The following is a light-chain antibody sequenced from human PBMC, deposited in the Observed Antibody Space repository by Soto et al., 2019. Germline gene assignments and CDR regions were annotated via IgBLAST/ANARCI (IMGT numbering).Light chain of an antibody. CDR2: KAS. Sequence: IQVTESPCTMSGYVGDRVTITCRASQTISSWLAWYQQKPGKAPKLLIYKASTLKSGVPSRFSGSGSGTEFTLTISSLQPDDFATYYCQHYNIYSEAFGQGTTVDIK. CDR1: QTISSW. CDR3: QHYNIYSEA. J-gene: IGKJ1*01. V-gene: IGKV1-5*03.